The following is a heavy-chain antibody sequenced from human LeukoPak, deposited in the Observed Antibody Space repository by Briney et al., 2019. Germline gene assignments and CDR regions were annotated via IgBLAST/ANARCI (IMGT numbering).Heavy chain of an antibody. D-gene: IGHD6-13*01. CDR3: ARLTSSWSFDY. CDR1: DTCITYYL. Sequence: LIISRDSSDTCITYYLLGGGRPLREKRLEWMGIISPDGSDTIYSPSFQGQVTISADKSITTAYLQWSSLKASDTAMYYCARLTSSWSFDYWGQGTLVTVSS. J-gene: IGHJ4*02. CDR2: ISPDGSDT. V-gene: IGHV5-51*01.